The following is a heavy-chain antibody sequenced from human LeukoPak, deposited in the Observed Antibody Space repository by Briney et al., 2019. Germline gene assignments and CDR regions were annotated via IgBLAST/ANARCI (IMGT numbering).Heavy chain of an antibody. J-gene: IGHJ4*02. CDR1: GFTFSDYY. Sequence: GGSLRLSCAASGFTFSDYYMIWIRQAPGKGLEWVSCISGGGRTKYYADSVKGRFTISRHNAKNSLYLQMNSVRAEDTAVYYCAREGGLVGATSFDYCGQGTLVTVSS. CDR2: ISGGGRTK. CDR3: AREGGLVGATSFDY. V-gene: IGHV3-11*01. D-gene: IGHD1-26*01.